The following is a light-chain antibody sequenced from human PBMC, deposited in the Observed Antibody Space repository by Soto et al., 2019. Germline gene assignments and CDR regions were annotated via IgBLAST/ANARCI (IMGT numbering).Light chain of an antibody. J-gene: IGKJ1*01. CDR1: QSVSSN. Sequence: EVGMTQSPATPSVSPGGRATLSCRASQSVSSNVAWYQQKPGQAPRLLIYDASTRATGIPARFSGSGSGTEFTLTISSLQSEDFAVFYCHQYNDWPPAFGQGTKVDIK. CDR3: HQYNDWPPA. CDR2: DAS. V-gene: IGKV3-15*01.